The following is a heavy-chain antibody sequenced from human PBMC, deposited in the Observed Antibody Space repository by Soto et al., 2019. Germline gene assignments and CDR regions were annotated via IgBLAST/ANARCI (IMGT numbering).Heavy chain of an antibody. J-gene: IGHJ4*02. Sequence: PVGSLRLSCAASGFTFSSYAMHWVRQAPGKGLEWVAVISYDGSNKYYADSVKGRFTISRDNSKNTLYLQMNSLRAEDTAVYYCERGPRWLDLYYFNYWGQGPLVTVSS. D-gene: IGHD6-19*01. CDR1: GFTFSSYA. CDR2: ISYDGSNK. CDR3: ERGPRWLDLYYFNY. V-gene: IGHV3-30-3*01.